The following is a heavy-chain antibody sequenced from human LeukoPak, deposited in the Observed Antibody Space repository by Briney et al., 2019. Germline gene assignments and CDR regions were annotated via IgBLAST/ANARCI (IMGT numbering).Heavy chain of an antibody. V-gene: IGHV4-38-2*02. D-gene: IGHD3-22*01. CDR1: GHSISSPYY. CDR3: AKSNGYGLIDI. CDR2: ISHGVTT. Sequence: SETLSLICTVSGHSISSPYYWAWIRQPPGKGLEWIGSISHGVTTYYKPSLKSRLTISIDVSKNHFSLELTSVTAADTAVYYCAKSNGYGLIDIWGQGTMVTVSS. J-gene: IGHJ3*01.